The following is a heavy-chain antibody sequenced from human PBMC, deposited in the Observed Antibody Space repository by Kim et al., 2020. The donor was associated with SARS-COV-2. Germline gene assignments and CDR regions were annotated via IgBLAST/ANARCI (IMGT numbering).Heavy chain of an antibody. CDR1: GGSISSSSYY. CDR2: IYYSGST. CDR3: ARRVAVAATGWDGDFDY. Sequence: SETLSLTCTVSGGSISSSSYYWGWIRQPPGKGLEWIGSIYYSGSTYYNPSLKSRVTISVDTSKNQFSLKLSSVTAADTAVYYCARRVAVAATGWDGDFDYWGQGTLVTVSS. J-gene: IGHJ4*02. D-gene: IGHD6-19*01. V-gene: IGHV4-39*01.